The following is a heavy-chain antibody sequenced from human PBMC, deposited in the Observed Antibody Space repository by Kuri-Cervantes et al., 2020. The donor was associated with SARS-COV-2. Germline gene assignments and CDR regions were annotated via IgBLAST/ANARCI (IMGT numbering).Heavy chain of an antibody. CDR2: IYYSGST. J-gene: IGHJ4*02. CDR1: GGSISSYY. Sequence: SETLSLTCTVSGGSISSYYWGWIRQPPGKGLEWIGSIYYSGSTYYNPSLKSRVTISVDTSKNQFSLKLSSVTAADTAVYYCARHEWEPYYFDYWGQGTLVTVSS. D-gene: IGHD1-26*01. V-gene: IGHV4-39*01. CDR3: ARHEWEPYYFDY.